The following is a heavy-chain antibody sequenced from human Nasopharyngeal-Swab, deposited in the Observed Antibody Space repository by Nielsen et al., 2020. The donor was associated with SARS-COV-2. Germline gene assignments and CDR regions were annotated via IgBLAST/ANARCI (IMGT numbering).Heavy chain of an antibody. Sequence: SETPSLTCTVSGASISSSSYYWGWIRQPPGEGLEWIGSIYYSGSTYYNPSLKSRVTISVDTSKNQFSLKLSSVTAADTAVYYCARILTIFGVVASYYFDYWGQGTLVTVSS. CDR1: GASISSSSYY. V-gene: IGHV4-39*01. CDR2: IYYSGST. CDR3: ARILTIFGVVASYYFDY. J-gene: IGHJ4*02. D-gene: IGHD3-3*01.